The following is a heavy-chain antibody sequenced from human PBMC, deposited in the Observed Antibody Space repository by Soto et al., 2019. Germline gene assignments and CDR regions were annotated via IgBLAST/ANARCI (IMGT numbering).Heavy chain of an antibody. CDR1: GGTFSRYA. CDR3: ARDFEYYGSGTHYYYGMGV. Sequence: ASVKVSCKASGGTFSRYAFSWVRQAPGQGLEWVGGIVPVYGTRGFAQKFQGRVTITADEATRTVYMELSSLRSGDTAVYYCARDFEYYGSGTHYYYGMGVWGQGTTVTVS. CDR2: IVPVYGTR. V-gene: IGHV1-69*13. J-gene: IGHJ6*02. D-gene: IGHD3-10*01.